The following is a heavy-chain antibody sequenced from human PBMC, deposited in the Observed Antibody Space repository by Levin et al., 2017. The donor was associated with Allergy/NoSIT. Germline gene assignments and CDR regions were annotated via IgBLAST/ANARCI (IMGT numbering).Heavy chain of an antibody. CDR3: AKVGQGWFGELNV. D-gene: IGHD3-10*01. Sequence: QPGESLKISCAASGFTFSSYGMHWVRQAPGKGLEWVAVISYDGSNEYYADSVKGRFTISRDNSKNTLYLQMNSLRAEDTAVYYCAKVGQGWFGELNVWGQGTTVTVSS. CDR2: ISYDGSNE. J-gene: IGHJ6*02. V-gene: IGHV3-30*18. CDR1: GFTFSSYG.